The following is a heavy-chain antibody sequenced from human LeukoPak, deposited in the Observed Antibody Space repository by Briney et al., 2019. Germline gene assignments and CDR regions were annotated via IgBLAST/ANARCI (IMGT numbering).Heavy chain of an antibody. D-gene: IGHD3-10*01. V-gene: IGHV4-61*02. CDR3: ARADYYGSGSYGTYNWFDP. CDR2: IYSSGST. J-gene: IGHJ5*02. Sequence: SETLSLTCTVSGGSIDSRSYYWSWIRQPAGKGLEWIGRIYSSGSTNYNPSLKTRVTISVDTSKNQISLKLSSVTAADTALYYCARADYYGSGSYGTYNWFDPWGQGTLVTVSS. CDR1: GGSIDSRSYY.